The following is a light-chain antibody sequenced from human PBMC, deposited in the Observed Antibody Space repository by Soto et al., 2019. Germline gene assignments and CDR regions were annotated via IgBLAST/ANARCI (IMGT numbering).Light chain of an antibody. V-gene: IGKV3-20*01. J-gene: IGKJ4*01. CDR2: GTS. CDR1: HSFSSSL. CDR3: QHFGASPPGS. Sequence: EIVLSQSPGTLSSSPGERITLSCRASHSFSSSLLAWYQQKPGQAPRLLIYGTSTRATGIPDRFSGSASSTDFTLTISRLEPEDFAVYYCQHFGASPPGSFGGGTRVQIK.